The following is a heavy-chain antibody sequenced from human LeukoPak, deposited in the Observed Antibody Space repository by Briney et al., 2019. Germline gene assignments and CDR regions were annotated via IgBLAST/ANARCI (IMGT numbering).Heavy chain of an antibody. Sequence: PGRSLRLSCAASGFTFSSYGMHWVRQAPGKGLDWVAVISDGGDDKFYTDSVKGRFSISRDNSKNTLYLQMNSLRAEDTAAYHCASDLDYGDIDDSFDVWGQGTMVTVSS. CDR3: ASDLDYGDIDDSFDV. D-gene: IGHD4-17*01. CDR1: GFTFSSYG. CDR2: ISDGGDDK. V-gene: IGHV3-30*05. J-gene: IGHJ3*01.